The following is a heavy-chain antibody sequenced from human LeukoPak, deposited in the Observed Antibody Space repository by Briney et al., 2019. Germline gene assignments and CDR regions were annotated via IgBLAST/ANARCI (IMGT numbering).Heavy chain of an antibody. D-gene: IGHD3-22*01. V-gene: IGHV3-74*01. Sequence: GGSLRLPCAASGFTFSSYWMHWVRQAPGKGLVWVSRINSDGSSTSYADSVKGRFTISRDNAKNTLYLQMNSLRAEDTAVYYCARCSQSGSSGYYGYWGQGTLVTVSS. CDR2: INSDGSST. CDR3: ARCSQSGSSGYYGY. CDR1: GFTFSSYW. J-gene: IGHJ4*02.